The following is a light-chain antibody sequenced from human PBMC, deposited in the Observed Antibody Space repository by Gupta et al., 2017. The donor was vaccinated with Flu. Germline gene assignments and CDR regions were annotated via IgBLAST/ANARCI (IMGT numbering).Light chain of an antibody. CDR1: HSLTYGSDNKNY. CDR3: QQYVCTPFM. V-gene: IGKV4-1*01. CDR2: WAS. J-gene: IGKJ3*01. Sequence: DIVVTQSPASLVVSLGETAAISCRATHSLTYGSDNKNYLAWYQRKVGQPPRLLISWASTRNSGVPDRVSGSGSGTDFTLTINNLQAEDVAVYYCQQYVCTPFMFGHGTKVD.